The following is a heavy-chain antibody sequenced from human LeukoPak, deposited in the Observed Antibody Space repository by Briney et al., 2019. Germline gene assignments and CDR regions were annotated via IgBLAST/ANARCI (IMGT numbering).Heavy chain of an antibody. CDR1: GGSISSSSYY. V-gene: IGHV4-39*07. J-gene: IGHJ4*02. Sequence: KTSETLSLTCTVSGGSISSSSYYWGWIRQPPGKGLEWIGSIYYSGSTYYNPSLKSRVTISVDTSKNQFSLKLSSVTAADTAVYYCATTKTYGSGWLFNYWGQGTLVTVSS. CDR2: IYYSGST. CDR3: ATTKTYGSGWLFNY. D-gene: IGHD3-10*01.